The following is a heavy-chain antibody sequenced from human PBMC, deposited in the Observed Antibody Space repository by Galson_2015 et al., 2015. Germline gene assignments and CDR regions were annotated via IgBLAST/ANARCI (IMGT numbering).Heavy chain of an antibody. CDR1: GFGFTGYA. J-gene: IGHJ3*01. Sequence: SLRLSCAASGFGFTGYAMHWVRQPPGKGLEWVAIISNDESNKYYTDSVKGRFTISRDNSKSTLYLQMNSLRAEDTALYYCVREWDDFNAWGQGTMVTVSS. V-gene: IGHV3-33*01. CDR2: ISNDESNK. CDR3: VREWDDFNA.